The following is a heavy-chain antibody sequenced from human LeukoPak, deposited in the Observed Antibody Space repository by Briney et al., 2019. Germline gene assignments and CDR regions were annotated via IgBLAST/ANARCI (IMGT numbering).Heavy chain of an antibody. V-gene: IGHV1-8*01. CDR1: GYTFTSYD. CDR2: MNPNSGNT. CDR3: AREGVVPAAPYVWFDP. J-gene: IGHJ5*02. Sequence: GASVKVSCKASGYTFTSYDINWVRQATGQGLEWMGWMNPNSGNTGYAQKFQGRVTMTRNTSISTAYMELSSLRSEDTAVYYCAREGVVPAAPYVWFDPWGQGTLVTVSS. D-gene: IGHD2-2*01.